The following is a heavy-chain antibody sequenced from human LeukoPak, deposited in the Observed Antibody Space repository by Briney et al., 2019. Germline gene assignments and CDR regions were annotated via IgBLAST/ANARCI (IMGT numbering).Heavy chain of an antibody. CDR2: ISGSGGST. CDR3: AKAAQVAGRPNLGGHFDY. Sequence: GGSLRLSCAASGFTFSSYAMSWVRQAPGKGLEWVSTISGSGGSTYYAESVKGRFTISRDNNKNTLYLQMNSLRAEDTTVYYCAKAAQVAGRPNLGGHFDYWGQGTLVTVSS. D-gene: IGHD6-6*01. CDR1: GFTFSSYA. J-gene: IGHJ4*02. V-gene: IGHV3-23*01.